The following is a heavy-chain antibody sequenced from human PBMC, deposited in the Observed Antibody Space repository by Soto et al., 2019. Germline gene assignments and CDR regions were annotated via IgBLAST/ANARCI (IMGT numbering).Heavy chain of an antibody. Sequence: SETLSLTCAVSGGSISSSNWWSWVRQPPGKGLEWIGEIYHTGSASYSPSLKSRVSMSIDKSKNQFSLRLTDVTAADTAKYYCARGPRSGSYSVDGFDVWGQGTVVTVSS. J-gene: IGHJ3*01. CDR3: ARGPRSGSYSVDGFDV. CDR2: IYHTGSA. V-gene: IGHV4-4*02. CDR1: GGSISSSNW. D-gene: IGHD1-26*01.